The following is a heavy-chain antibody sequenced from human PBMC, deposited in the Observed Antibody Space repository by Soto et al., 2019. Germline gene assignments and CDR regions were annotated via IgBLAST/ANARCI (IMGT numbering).Heavy chain of an antibody. D-gene: IGHD2-15*01. CDR2: ISAYNGNT. V-gene: IGHV1-18*01. J-gene: IGHJ6*03. CDR1: GYTFTSYG. CDR3: ARDRLIGCSGCCSYYYYYMDV. Sequence: ASVKVSCKASGYTFTSYGISWVRQAPGQGLEWMGWISAYNGNTNYAQKLQGRVTMTTDTSTSTAYMELRSLRSDDTAVYYCARDRLIGCSGCCSYYYYYMDVWGKGTTVTVSS.